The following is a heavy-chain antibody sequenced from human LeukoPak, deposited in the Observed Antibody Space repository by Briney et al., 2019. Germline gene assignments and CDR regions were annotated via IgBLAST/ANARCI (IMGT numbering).Heavy chain of an antibody. J-gene: IGHJ6*03. V-gene: IGHV1-18*01. Sequence: ASVKVSCKASGYTFTSYGISWVRQAPGQGLEWMGWISAYDGNTNYAQKLQGRVTMTTDTSTSTAYMELRSLRSDDTAVYYCARDVGGDSSSSYNYMDVWGKGTTVTVSS. CDR1: GYTFTSYG. CDR3: ARDVGGDSSSSYNYMDV. D-gene: IGHD6-6*01. CDR2: ISAYDGNT.